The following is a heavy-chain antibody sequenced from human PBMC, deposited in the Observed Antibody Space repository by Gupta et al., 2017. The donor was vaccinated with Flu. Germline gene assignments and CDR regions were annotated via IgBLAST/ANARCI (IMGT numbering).Heavy chain of an antibody. D-gene: IGHD6-13*01. CDR3: VKDSLSRSWSLFDS. CDR2: LSWNSASI. J-gene: IGHJ4*02. V-gene: IGHV3-9*01. CDR1: TFDDFA. Sequence: TFDDFAMHWVRQAPGKGLEWVSGLSWNSASIDYADSVKGRFTISRDNTKNSLYLQMSSLTPDDTALSFCVKDSLSRSWSLFDSWGKGTLVTV.